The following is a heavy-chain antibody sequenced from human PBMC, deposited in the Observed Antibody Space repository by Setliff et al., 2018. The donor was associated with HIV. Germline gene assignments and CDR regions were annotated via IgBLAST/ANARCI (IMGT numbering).Heavy chain of an antibody. CDR3: AKARGINMVRGVIIPGY. Sequence: LRLSCAASGFTFSSYAVSWVRQAPGKGLEWVSAISGSGGSTYYADSVKGRFTISRDNSKNTLYLQMNSLRAEDTAVYYCAKARGINMVRGVIIPGYWGQGTLVTVSS. V-gene: IGHV3-23*01. CDR1: GFTFSSYA. CDR2: ISGSGGST. J-gene: IGHJ4*02. D-gene: IGHD3-10*01.